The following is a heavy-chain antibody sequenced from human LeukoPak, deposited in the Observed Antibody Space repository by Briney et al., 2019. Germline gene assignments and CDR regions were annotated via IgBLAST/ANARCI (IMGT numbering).Heavy chain of an antibody. D-gene: IGHD6-6*01. Sequence: PSETLSLTCSVSGGSISSLYWSWIRQPPGKGPEWIGYIYYTGSTNYNPSLKSRVTMYVDMSKNQFSLRLSSVTAADTAVYYCARHRAYSSSSPFDYWGQGTLVTVSS. CDR3: ARHRAYSSSSPFDY. V-gene: IGHV4-59*08. CDR1: GGSISSLY. J-gene: IGHJ4*02. CDR2: IYYTGST.